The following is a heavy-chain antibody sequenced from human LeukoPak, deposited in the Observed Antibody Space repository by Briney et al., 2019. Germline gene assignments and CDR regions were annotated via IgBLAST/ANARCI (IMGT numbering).Heavy chain of an antibody. CDR3: ARASTTFDD. CDR2: VSDGGRT. V-gene: IGHV4-59*01. D-gene: IGHD1-14*01. J-gene: IGHJ4*02. CDR1: GSSITSYY. Sequence: PSETLSLTCSVSGSSITSYYWSWIRQPPGKGLEWIGHVSDGGRTNYSPSLRSRVSISVDTSKNQFSVKLNSVTAADTAVYFCARASTTFDDWGQGTLVTVSS.